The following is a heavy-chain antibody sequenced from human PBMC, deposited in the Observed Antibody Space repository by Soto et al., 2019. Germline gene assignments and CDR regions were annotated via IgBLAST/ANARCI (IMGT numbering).Heavy chain of an antibody. Sequence: ASVKVSCKASGYMCTNYDIHCVLQARLQWLDWMGIISPYDAKTKYAQNFQGRVTMTRDTSTRTVYMELTSLTSDDTAVYYCVRGPDSYGSRGYLDYWGQGTLVTVSS. CDR1: GYMCTNYD. CDR3: VRGPDSYGSRGYLDY. D-gene: IGHD3-10*01. CDR2: ISPYDAKT. V-gene: IGHV1-46*01. J-gene: IGHJ4*02.